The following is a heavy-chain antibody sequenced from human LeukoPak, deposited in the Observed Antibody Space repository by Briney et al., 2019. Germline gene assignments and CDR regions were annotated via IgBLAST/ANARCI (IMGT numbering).Heavy chain of an antibody. CDR1: GGSISSGSYC. J-gene: IGHJ4*02. V-gene: IGHV4-61*02. D-gene: IGHD3-10*01. CDR3: AREVVTMVRGVIVDY. CDR2: IYTSGST. Sequence: SETLSLTCTVSGGSISSGSYCWSWIRQPAGKGLEWIGRIYTSGSTNYNPSLKSRVTISVDTSKNQFSLKLSSVTAADTAVYYCAREVVTMVRGVIVDYWGQGTLVTVSS.